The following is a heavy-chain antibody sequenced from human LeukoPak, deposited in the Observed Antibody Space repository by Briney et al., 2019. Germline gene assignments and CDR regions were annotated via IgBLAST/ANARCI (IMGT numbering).Heavy chain of an antibody. CDR1: GYTFTGYY. CDR2: INPNSGGT. CDR3: ARSYGDYGNHYYYMDV. D-gene: IGHD4-17*01. Sequence: GASVKVSCKASGYTFTGYYMHWVRQAPGQGLEWMGRINPNSGGTNYAQKFQGRVTMTRDTSISTAYMELSRLRSGDTAVYYCARSYGDYGNHYYYMDVWGKGTTVTVSS. V-gene: IGHV1-2*06. J-gene: IGHJ6*03.